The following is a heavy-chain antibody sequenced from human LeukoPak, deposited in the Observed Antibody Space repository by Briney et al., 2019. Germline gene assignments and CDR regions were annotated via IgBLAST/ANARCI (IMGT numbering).Heavy chain of an antibody. CDR2: ICYDGTNQ. Sequence: GGSLRLSCAASGFTFSSSGMNWVRQAPGKGLEWVALICYDGTNQYYADSVKGRFTISRDNSRNTLYLQMNSLKAEDTAVYYCARDSGYFDYWGQGTLVSVSS. D-gene: IGHD3-10*01. V-gene: IGHV3-33*01. CDR1: GFTFSSSG. CDR3: ARDSGYFDY. J-gene: IGHJ4*02.